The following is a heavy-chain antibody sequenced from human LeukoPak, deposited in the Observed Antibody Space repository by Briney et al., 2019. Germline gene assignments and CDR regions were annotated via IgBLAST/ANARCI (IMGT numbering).Heavy chain of an antibody. CDR1: GFTFSSYG. CDR2: IRYDGSNK. CDR3: AKPVDDFWSGYDYFDY. D-gene: IGHD3-3*01. Sequence: PGGSLRLSCAASGFTFSSYGMHWVRQAPGKGLEWVAFIRYDGSNKYYADSVKGRFTISRDNSKNTLYLQMNSLRAEDTAVYYCAKPVDDFWSGYDYFDYWGQGTLVTVSS. J-gene: IGHJ4*02. V-gene: IGHV3-30*02.